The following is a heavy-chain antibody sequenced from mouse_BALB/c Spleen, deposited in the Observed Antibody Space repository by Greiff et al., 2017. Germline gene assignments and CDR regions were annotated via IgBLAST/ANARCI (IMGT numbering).Heavy chain of an antibody. V-gene: IGHV1S135*01. J-gene: IGHJ4*01. Sequence: VQLQQSGPELMKPGASVKISCKASGYSFTSYYMHWVKQSHGKSLEWIGYIDPFNGGTSYNQKFKGKATLTVDKSSSTAYMHLSSLTSEDSAVYYCARMGYYGSSPSYYYAMDYWGQGTSVTVSS. CDR2: IDPFNGGT. CDR1: GYSFTSYY. D-gene: IGHD1-1*01. CDR3: ARMGYYGSSPSYYYAMDY.